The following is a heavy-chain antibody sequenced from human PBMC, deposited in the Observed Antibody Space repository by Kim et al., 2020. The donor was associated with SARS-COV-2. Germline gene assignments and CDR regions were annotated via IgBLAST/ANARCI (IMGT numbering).Heavy chain of an antibody. V-gene: IGHV3-23*01. Sequence: GGSLRLSCAASGFTFSSYAMSWVRQAPGKGLEWVSAISGSGGSTYYADSVKGRFTISRDNSKNTLYLQMNSLRAEDTAVYYCAKDRPYSSSWYHGYFDYWGQGTLVTVSS. D-gene: IGHD6-13*01. CDR1: GFTFSSYA. J-gene: IGHJ4*02. CDR2: ISGSGGST. CDR3: AKDRPYSSSWYHGYFDY.